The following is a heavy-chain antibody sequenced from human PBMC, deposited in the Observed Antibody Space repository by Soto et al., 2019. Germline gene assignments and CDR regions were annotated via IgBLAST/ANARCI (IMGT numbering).Heavy chain of an antibody. Sequence: VGSLRLSCTASGFTFSSYWMSWVRQPPGKGLEWVSAISGSGGSTYYTDSVKGRLTISTDNPKNTTFLQMNSQRADDTAVYYCAKAGYYDSSGYLPFDYWGQGTLVTVSS. CDR2: ISGSGGST. CDR3: AKAGYYDSSGYLPFDY. V-gene: IGHV3-23*01. CDR1: GFTFSSYW. D-gene: IGHD3-22*01. J-gene: IGHJ4*02.